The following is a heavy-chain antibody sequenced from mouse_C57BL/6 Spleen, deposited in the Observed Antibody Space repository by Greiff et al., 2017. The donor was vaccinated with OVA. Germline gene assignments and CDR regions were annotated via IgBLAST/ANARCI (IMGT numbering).Heavy chain of an antibody. CDR3: ARGDLYYAMDY. Sequence: VQLQQSGPELVKPGASVKISCKASGYSFTSYYIHWVKQRPGQGLEWIGWIYPGSGNTKYNEKFKGKATLTADTSSSTAYMQLSSLTSEDSAVYYCARGDLYYAMDYWGQGTSVTVSS. CDR2: IYPGSGNT. J-gene: IGHJ4*01. CDR1: GYSFTSYY. D-gene: IGHD3-3*01. V-gene: IGHV1-66*01.